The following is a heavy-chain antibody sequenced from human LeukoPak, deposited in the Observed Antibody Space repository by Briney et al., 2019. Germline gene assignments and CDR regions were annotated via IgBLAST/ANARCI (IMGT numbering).Heavy chain of an antibody. V-gene: IGHV3-30*03. J-gene: IGHJ4*02. CDR1: GFTFSSYG. D-gene: IGHD3-22*01. CDR3: AILAMYYDSSGYTFDY. CDR2: ISYDGSNK. Sequence: GVLRLSCAASGFTFSSYGMHWVRQAPGKGLEWVAVISYDGSNKYYADSVKGRFTISRDNSKNTLYLQMSSLRAEDTAVYYCAILAMYYDSSGYTFDYWGRGTLVTVSS.